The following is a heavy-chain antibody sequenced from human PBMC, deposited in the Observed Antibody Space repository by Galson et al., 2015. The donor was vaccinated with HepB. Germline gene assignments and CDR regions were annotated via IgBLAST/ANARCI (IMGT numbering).Heavy chain of an antibody. Sequence: SLRLSCAASGFTFSSYGMHWVRQAPGKGLEWVAVISYDGSNKYYADSVKGRFTISRDNSKNTLYLQMNSLRAEDTAVYYCAKERLRIAVAGTYSDYWGQGTLVTVSS. D-gene: IGHD6-19*01. CDR3: AKERLRIAVAGTYSDY. V-gene: IGHV3-30*18. CDR1: GFTFSSYG. CDR2: ISYDGSNK. J-gene: IGHJ4*02.